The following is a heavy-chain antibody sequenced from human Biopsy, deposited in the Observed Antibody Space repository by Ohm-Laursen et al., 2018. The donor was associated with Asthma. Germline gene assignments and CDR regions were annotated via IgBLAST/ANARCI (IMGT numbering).Heavy chain of an antibody. CDR2: INSVFGTT. J-gene: IGHJ4*02. CDR1: GGTFNTYV. Sequence: SVKVSCKSLGGTFNTYVIGWVRQAPGQGLEWMGGINSVFGTTTYPQKFQDRVTITADDSTSTVYMELSSLRFEDTAVYYCARRAGSCISRTCYSLDFWGQGTLVTVSS. V-gene: IGHV1-69*13. CDR3: ARRAGSCISRTCYSLDF. D-gene: IGHD2-2*01.